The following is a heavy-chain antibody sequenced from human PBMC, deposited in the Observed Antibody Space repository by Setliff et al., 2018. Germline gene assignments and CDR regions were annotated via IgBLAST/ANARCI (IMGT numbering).Heavy chain of an antibody. CDR3: ARAPWGDDYDSLYTWFDP. V-gene: IGHV1-46*01. CDR1: GYGFTSHY. Sequence: ASVKVFCKTSGYGFTSHYFHWLRQAPGQGLEWMGVVNPSGGKTTLSQKFQGRVSMTADASTATVYMELHSLTSEDTAIYYCARAPWGDDYDSLYTWFDPWGQGSLVTVSS. CDR2: VNPSGGKT. D-gene: IGHD3-22*01. J-gene: IGHJ5*02.